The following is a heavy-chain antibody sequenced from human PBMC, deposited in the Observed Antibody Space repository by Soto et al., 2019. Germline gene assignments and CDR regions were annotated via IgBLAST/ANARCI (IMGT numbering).Heavy chain of an antibody. D-gene: IGHD4-17*01. CDR1: GYTFTSYG. Sequence: QVQLVQSGAEVKKPGASVKVSCKASGYTFTSYGISWVRQAPGQGLEWMGWISAYNGNTNYAQKLQGRVTMTTDTTTSPAYMELRSLRSDDTAVYYCARVDSQPTVTTLYYYGMDVWGQGTTVTVSS. J-gene: IGHJ6*02. CDR2: ISAYNGNT. CDR3: ARVDSQPTVTTLYYYGMDV. V-gene: IGHV1-18*01.